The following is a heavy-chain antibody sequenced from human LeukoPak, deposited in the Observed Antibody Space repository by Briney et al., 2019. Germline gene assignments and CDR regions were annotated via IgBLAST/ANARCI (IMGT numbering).Heavy chain of an antibody. J-gene: IGHJ4*02. V-gene: IGHV4-38-2*02. CDR2: IYHSGST. CDR1: GYSISSGYY. Sequence: SETLSLTCTVSGYSISSGYYWGWIRQPPGKGLEWIGSIYHSGSTYYNPSLKSRVTISVDTSKNQFSLKLSSVTAADTAVYYCATLGYSYGQDYWGQGTRVTVSS. CDR3: ATLGYSYGQDY. D-gene: IGHD5-18*01.